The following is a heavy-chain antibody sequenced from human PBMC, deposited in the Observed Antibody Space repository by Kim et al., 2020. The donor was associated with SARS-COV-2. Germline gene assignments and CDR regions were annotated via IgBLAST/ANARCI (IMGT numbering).Heavy chain of an antibody. J-gene: IGHJ4*02. CDR2: ISTDHGKT. CDR3: ARDHIELSGYCPDY. V-gene: IGHV1-18*01. D-gene: IGHD3-16*02. CDR1: GYSFTYYA. Sequence: ASVKVSCKASGYSFTYYALNWVRQAPGQGLEWMGWISTDHGKTDVAQRFQGRLTMTTDASTSTAYMELRSLRSDDTAIYYCARDHIELSGYCPDYWGQGTLVTVSS.